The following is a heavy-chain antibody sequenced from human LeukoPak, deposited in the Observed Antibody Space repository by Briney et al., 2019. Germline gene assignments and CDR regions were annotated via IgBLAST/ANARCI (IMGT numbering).Heavy chain of an antibody. CDR2: ISPSGGST. CDR1: GYTFTSNY. Sequence: ASVKVSCKAFGYTFTSNYMHWVRQAPGQGPEWMGVISPSGGSTTYARKFQGRVTLTRDMSTSTDYLELRSLRSDDTAVYYCARDRWGLRDSSGWYRTEKIFDYWGQGTLVTVSS. CDR3: ARDRWGLRDSSGWYRTEKIFDY. V-gene: IGHV1-46*01. J-gene: IGHJ4*02. D-gene: IGHD6-19*01.